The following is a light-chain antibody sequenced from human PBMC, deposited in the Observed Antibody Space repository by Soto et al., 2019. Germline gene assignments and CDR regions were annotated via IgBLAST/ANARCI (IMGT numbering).Light chain of an antibody. J-gene: IGKJ2*01. V-gene: IGKV3-15*01. CDR2: GAS. CDR3: QQYNNCPAYT. Sequence: EIVMTQSPATLSVSPGERATLSCRASQSVSSNLAWYQQKPGQAPRLLIYGASTSATGIPARFSGSGSGTEFTLTLSSLQSEDFAVYYCQQYNNCPAYTGGQGTKLEIK. CDR1: QSVSSN.